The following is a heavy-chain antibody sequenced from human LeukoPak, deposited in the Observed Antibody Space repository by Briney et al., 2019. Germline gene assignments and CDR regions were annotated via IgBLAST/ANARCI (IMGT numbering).Heavy chain of an antibody. CDR2: ISYDGSNK. CDR3: AKDAFDI. CDR1: GFTFSSYG. V-gene: IGHV3-30*18. J-gene: IGHJ3*02. Sequence: GGSLRLSCAASGFTFSSYGMHWVRQAPGKGLEWVAVISYDGSNKYYADSVKGRFTISRDNSKNTLYLQMNSLRAEDTAVYYCAKDAFDIWGQETMVTVSS.